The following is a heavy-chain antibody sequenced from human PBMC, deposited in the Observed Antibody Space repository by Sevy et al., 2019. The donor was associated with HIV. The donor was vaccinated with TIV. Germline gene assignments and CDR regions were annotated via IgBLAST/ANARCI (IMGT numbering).Heavy chain of an antibody. CDR1: GYSFTSHW. D-gene: IGHD3-22*01. CDR3: ATSRSCYFDSSGYYIY. J-gene: IGHJ4*02. CDR2: IFPDDSDT. Sequence: GKSLKISCQGSGYSFTSHWIGWVRHMPGKGLEWMGIIFPDDSDTRYSPSFQGQVTFSADKSINTAYLQWSSLKASDTAMYYCATSRSCYFDSSGYYIYWGQGTLVTVSS. V-gene: IGHV5-51*01.